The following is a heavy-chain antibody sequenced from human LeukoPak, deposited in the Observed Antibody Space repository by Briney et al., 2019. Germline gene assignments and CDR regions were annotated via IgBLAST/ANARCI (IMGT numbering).Heavy chain of an antibody. V-gene: IGHV1-2*02. CDR2: INPNSGGT. CDR1: GYTFTCYY. CDR3: ASLSAYDSSGYYPR. D-gene: IGHD3-22*01. J-gene: IGHJ4*02. Sequence: ASVKVSCKASGYTFTCYYMHWVRQAPGQGLEWMGWINPNSGGTNYAQKFQGRVTMTRDTSISTAYMELSRLRSDDTAVYYCASLSAYDSSGYYPRWGQGTLVTVSS.